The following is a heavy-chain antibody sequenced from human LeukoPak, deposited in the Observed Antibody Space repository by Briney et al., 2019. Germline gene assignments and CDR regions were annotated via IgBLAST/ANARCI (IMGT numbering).Heavy chain of an antibody. Sequence: SETLSLTCTASGGSISSYYWSWIRQPPGKGLEWIGYIYYSGSTNYNPSLKGRVTISVDTSKNQFSLKLSSVTAADTAVYYCARESSDGYNPFDYWGQGTLVTVSS. CDR2: IYYSGST. CDR1: GGSISSYY. D-gene: IGHD5-24*01. J-gene: IGHJ4*02. CDR3: ARESSDGYNPFDY. V-gene: IGHV4-59*01.